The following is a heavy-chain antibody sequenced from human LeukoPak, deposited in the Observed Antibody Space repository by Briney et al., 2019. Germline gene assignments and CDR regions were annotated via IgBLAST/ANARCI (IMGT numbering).Heavy chain of an antibody. CDR3: ATAASGSPLSNAFDI. J-gene: IGHJ3*02. CDR2: ISAYNGNT. Sequence: ASVKVSCKASGYTFTSYGISWVRQAPGQGLEWMGWISAYNGNTNYAQKLQGRVTMTTDTSTSTAYMELRSLRSEDTAVYYCATAASGSPLSNAFDIWGQGTMVTVSS. CDR1: GYTFTSYG. V-gene: IGHV1-18*01. D-gene: IGHD1-26*01.